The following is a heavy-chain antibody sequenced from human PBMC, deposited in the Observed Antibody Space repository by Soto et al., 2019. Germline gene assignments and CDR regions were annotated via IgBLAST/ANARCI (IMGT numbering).Heavy chain of an antibody. CDR2: NYHSGTT. Sequence: ASETLSLTCAVSGVTISTYYWSWIRQPPGKGLEWIGYNYHSGTTNYNPSLKSRVTISVDTSKNQFSLRLTSVTAADTAIYYCVREAYIGYGHAIDRWGQGTRGTVS. CDR1: GVTISTYY. V-gene: IGHV4-59*01. CDR3: VREAYIGYGHAIDR. D-gene: IGHD5-12*01. J-gene: IGHJ5*02.